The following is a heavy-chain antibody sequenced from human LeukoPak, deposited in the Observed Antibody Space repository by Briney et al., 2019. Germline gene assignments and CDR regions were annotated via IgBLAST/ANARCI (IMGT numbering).Heavy chain of an antibody. CDR2: ISGSGGST. V-gene: IGHV3-23*01. J-gene: IGHJ4*02. Sequence: PGGSLRLSCAASGFTFINYAVTWVRQAPGKGLEWVSVISGSGGSTYYADSVKGRFTISRDNSKNTLYLQMNSLRAEDTAVYYCAKGSTYSGGLVDYWGQGTLVTVSS. CDR3: AKGSTYSGGLVDY. CDR1: GFTFINYA. D-gene: IGHD1-26*01.